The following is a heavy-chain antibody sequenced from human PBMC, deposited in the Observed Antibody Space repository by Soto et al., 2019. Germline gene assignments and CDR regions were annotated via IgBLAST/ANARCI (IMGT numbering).Heavy chain of an antibody. CDR2: IWSDGSKK. D-gene: IGHD3-10*01. CDR3: VREGGYGADFDY. J-gene: IGHJ4*02. V-gene: IGHV3-33*01. Sequence: QVHLVESGGGVVQPGRSLRLSCAASGFTFSTFAMHWVRQAPDRGLEWVATIWSDGSKKYYADSVKGRLTISRDNSKNTLSLQMNSLRAEDTAVYYCVREGGYGADFDYWGQGTLVTVSS. CDR1: GFTFSTFA.